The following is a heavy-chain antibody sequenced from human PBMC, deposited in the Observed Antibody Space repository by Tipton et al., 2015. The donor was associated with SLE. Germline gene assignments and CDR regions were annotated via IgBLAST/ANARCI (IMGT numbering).Heavy chain of an antibody. CDR2: IRYAGSKK. J-gene: IGHJ5*02. D-gene: IGHD2-15*01. CDR3: AKDQVVDP. CDR1: GFTFSSYG. Sequence: SLRLSCAASGFTFSSYGMHWVRQAPGKGLEWVAFIRYAGSKKYYADSVKGRFTISRDNSKNTLYLQMNSLRAEDTAVYYCAKDQVVDPWGQGTLVTVSS. V-gene: IGHV3-30*02.